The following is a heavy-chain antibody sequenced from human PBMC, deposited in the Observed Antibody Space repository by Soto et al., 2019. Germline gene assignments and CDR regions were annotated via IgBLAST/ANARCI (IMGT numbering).Heavy chain of an antibody. D-gene: IGHD4-17*01. CDR2: ISSSSSTI. CDR1: GFTFSSYS. CDR3: ARDLKYGLCYY. V-gene: IGHV3-48*01. J-gene: IGHJ4*02. Sequence: EVQLVESGGGLVQPGGSLRLSCAASGFTFSSYSMNWVRHAPGKGLEWVSYISSSSSTIYYADSVKGRFTISRDNAKSSPCLQMNSLKAEHTAYYYYARDLKYGLCYYCGQGTLVTVSS.